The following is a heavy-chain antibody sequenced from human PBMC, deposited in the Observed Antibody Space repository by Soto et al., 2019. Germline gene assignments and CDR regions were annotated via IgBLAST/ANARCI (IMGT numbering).Heavy chain of an antibody. CDR3: ARWAAGTGNYYYYYDMDV. J-gene: IGHJ6*02. Sequence: SETLSLTCTVSGGPVGSGTYYWSWIRQPPGKGLEWIGYIYYSGSTNYNPSLESRVTISVDTSKNQFSLKLSSVTAADTAVDYCARWAAGTGNYYYYYDMDVWGQGTTVTVSS. CDR2: IYYSGST. CDR1: GGPVGSGTYY. V-gene: IGHV4-61*01. D-gene: IGHD6-13*01.